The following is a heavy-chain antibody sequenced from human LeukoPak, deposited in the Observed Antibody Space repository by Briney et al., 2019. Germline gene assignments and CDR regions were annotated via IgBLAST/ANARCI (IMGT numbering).Heavy chain of an antibody. V-gene: IGHV3-49*03. J-gene: IGHJ4*02. CDR1: GFTFGDYA. D-gene: IGHD2-15*01. CDR2: IRSKAYGGTT. Sequence: PGGSLRLSCTASGFTFGDYAMSWFRQAPGKGLEWVGFIRSKAYGGTTEYAASVKGRFTISRDDSKSIAYLQMNSLKTEDTAVYYCTRENCSGGSCSVDYWGQGTLVTVSS. CDR3: TRENCSGGSCSVDY.